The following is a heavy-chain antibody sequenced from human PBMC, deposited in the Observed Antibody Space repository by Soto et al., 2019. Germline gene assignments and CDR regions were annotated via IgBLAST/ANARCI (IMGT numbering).Heavy chain of an antibody. D-gene: IGHD2-2*01. Sequence: EVQLLESGGGLVQPGGSLRLSCTASGFAFSSYAMNWVRQAPGKGLEWVSGIVDTGGRTFYADSVNGRFTISRDNAKNTLYLEMNSLRAEDTAIYYCAPVPAASSYYNTDVWGQGTTVTVSS. CDR2: IVDTGGRT. J-gene: IGHJ6*02. CDR1: GFAFSSYA. V-gene: IGHV3-23*01. CDR3: APVPAASSYYNTDV.